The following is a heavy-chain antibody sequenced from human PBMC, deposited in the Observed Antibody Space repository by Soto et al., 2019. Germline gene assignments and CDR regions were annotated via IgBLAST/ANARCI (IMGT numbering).Heavy chain of an antibody. V-gene: IGHV4-4*03. Sequence: PETLSLTCAVSAGSISSRNWWTWVRQSPGKGLEWIGEIHHSGSTNYNPSLKSRVTISVDNSKNQFSLKLTSVTAADTAVYYCARTSYYDSSGYYGMDVWGQGTTVTVSS. CDR3: ARTSYYDSSGYYGMDV. J-gene: IGHJ6*02. CDR1: AGSISSRNW. CDR2: IHHSGST. D-gene: IGHD3-22*01.